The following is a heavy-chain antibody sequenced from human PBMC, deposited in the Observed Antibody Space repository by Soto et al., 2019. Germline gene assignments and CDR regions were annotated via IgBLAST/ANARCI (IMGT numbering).Heavy chain of an antibody. J-gene: IGHJ5*02. CDR2: VHYTGST. CDR3: ARDQGYCSSTSCYSNWFDP. CDR1: DGSISSYY. Sequence: PSQTLSLTCTVSDGSISSYYGSWIRQSPRKGLEWIEYVHYTGSTNYNPSLNSRVTISLDTSKNQFSLKLSSVTAADTAVYYCARDQGYCSSTSCYSNWFDPWGQGTLVTVSS. V-gene: IGHV4-59*12. D-gene: IGHD2-2*01.